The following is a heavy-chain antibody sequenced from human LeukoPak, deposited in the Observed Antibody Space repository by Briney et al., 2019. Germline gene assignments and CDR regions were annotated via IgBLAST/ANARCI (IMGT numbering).Heavy chain of an antibody. CDR2: IGTRSDDT. CDR1: GFTFSTHA. J-gene: IGHJ3*02. Sequence: GGSLRLSCTASGFTFSTHAMTWVRQAPGKGLEWVSSIGTRSDDTYYADSVKGRFTFSRDNSKNTLYLQMDSLRAVDTAVYYCAKHDYGNFKAYDIWGQGTTVTVSS. CDR3: AKHDYGNFKAYDI. V-gene: IGHV3-23*01. D-gene: IGHD3-16*01.